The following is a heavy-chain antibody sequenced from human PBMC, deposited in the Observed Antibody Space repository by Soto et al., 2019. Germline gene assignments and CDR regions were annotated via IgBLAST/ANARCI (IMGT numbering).Heavy chain of an antibody. CDR2: INQDGSEK. CDR3: ARGNAMGV. V-gene: IGHV3-7*05. J-gene: IGHJ6*02. CDR1: GFTFTSYW. Sequence: EVQVVESGGGLVQPGGSLRLSCAASGFTFTSYWMTWVRQAPGKGLEWVANINQDGSEKYYGDYVKGRFTISRENAKNSLYLQMNTLRAEGTTLSDCARGNAMGVWGQGTTVTVSS.